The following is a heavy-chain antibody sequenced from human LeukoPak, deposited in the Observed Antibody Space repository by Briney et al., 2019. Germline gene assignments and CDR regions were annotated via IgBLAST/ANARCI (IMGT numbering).Heavy chain of an antibody. CDR1: GFTFSSYA. Sequence: PGRSLRLSCAASGFTFSSYAMHWVRQAPGKGLEWVAVISYDGSNKYYADSVKGRFTISRDNSKNTLYLQMNSLRAEDTGVYYCARGVLRVVVPAALYWGQGTLVTVSS. J-gene: IGHJ4*02. V-gene: IGHV3-30*04. CDR2: ISYDGSNK. D-gene: IGHD2-2*01. CDR3: ARGVLRVVVPAALY.